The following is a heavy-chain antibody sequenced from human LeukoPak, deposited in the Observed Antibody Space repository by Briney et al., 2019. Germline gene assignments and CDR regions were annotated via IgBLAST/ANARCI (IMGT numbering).Heavy chain of an antibody. CDR2: INSDGSST. D-gene: IGHD3-10*01. Sequence: GGSLRLSCAASGFTFSSYWMHWVRQAPGKGLVWVSRINSDGSSTSYADSVEGRFTISRDNAKNTLYLQMNSLRAEDTAVYYCARDPYYYGSGSYGDYWGQGTLVTVSS. CDR1: GFTFSSYW. V-gene: IGHV3-74*01. CDR3: ARDPYYYGSGSYGDY. J-gene: IGHJ4*02.